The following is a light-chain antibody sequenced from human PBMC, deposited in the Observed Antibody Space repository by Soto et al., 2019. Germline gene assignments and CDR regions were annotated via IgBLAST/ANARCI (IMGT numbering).Light chain of an antibody. CDR2: GAS. V-gene: IGKV3-15*01. J-gene: IGKJ4*01. CDR3: HQYDNWPLNT. CDR1: QSVSSN. Sequence: EVVMTQSPATLSVSPGERATLSCRASQSVSSNLAWYQQKPGQAPRLLISGASTRATGIPARFSGSGSGTGFTLTISSLQSEDFAVYYCHQYDNWPLNTFGGGTKVEIK.